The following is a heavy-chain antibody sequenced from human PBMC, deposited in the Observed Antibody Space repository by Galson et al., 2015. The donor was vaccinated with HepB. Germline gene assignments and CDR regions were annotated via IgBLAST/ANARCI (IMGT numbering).Heavy chain of an antibody. CDR1: GFTFSSYS. CDR2: ISSSSSYI. D-gene: IGHD1-26*01. J-gene: IGHJ4*02. Sequence: SLRLSCAASGFTFSSYSMNWVRQAPGKGLEWVSSISSSSSYIYYADSVKGRFTISRDNAKNSLYLQMNSLRAEDTAVYYCARVWAKWELLAPFDYWGQGTLVTVSS. V-gene: IGHV3-21*01. CDR3: ARVWAKWELLAPFDY.